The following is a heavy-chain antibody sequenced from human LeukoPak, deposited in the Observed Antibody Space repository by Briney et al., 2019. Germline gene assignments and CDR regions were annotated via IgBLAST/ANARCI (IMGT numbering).Heavy chain of an antibody. D-gene: IGHD3-22*01. J-gene: IGHJ4*02. CDR1: GGTFSSYA. V-gene: IGHV1-69*13. CDR3: ARDRGYYDSSGYSLDYFDY. CDR2: IIPIFGSA. Sequence: SVKVSCKASGGTFSSYAISWVRQAPGQGLEWMGGIIPIFGSANYAQKFQGRVTITADESTSTAYMELSSLRSEDTAVYYCARDRGYYDSSGYSLDYFDYWGQGTLVTVSS.